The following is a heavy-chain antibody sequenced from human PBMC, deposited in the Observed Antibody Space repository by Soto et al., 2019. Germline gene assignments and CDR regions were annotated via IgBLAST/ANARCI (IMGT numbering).Heavy chain of an antibody. J-gene: IGHJ6*02. D-gene: IGHD5-18*01. Sequence: ASVKVSCKASGGTFSSYAISWVRQAPGQGLEWMGGIIPIFGTANYAQKFQGRVTITADESTSTAYMELSSLRSEDTAVYYCANPGGYRSWAAQYYYYGMDVWGQGTTVTISS. CDR2: IIPIFGTA. V-gene: IGHV1-69*13. CDR3: ANPGGYRSWAAQYYYYGMDV. CDR1: GGTFSSYA.